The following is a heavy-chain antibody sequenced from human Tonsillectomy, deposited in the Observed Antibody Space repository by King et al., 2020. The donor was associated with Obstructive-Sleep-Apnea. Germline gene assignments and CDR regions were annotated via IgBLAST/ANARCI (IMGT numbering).Heavy chain of an antibody. CDR3: ARRTVAGATMYPWFDP. D-gene: IGHD4-23*01. CDR2: IYYSGST. Sequence: VQLQESGPGLVKPSETLSLTCTVSGGSISSYYLSWIRQPPGKGLEWIGYIYYSGSTNYNPSLKSRVTISVDTSKNQFSLKLSSVTAADTAVYYCARRTVAGATMYPWFDPWGQGTLVTVSS. J-gene: IGHJ5*02. CDR1: GGSISSYY. V-gene: IGHV4-59*08.